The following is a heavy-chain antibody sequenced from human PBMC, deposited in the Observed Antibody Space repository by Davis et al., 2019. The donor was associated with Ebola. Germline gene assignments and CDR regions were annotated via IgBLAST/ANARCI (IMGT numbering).Heavy chain of an antibody. D-gene: IGHD6-19*01. CDR3: AGGRIAVSAFDL. V-gene: IGHV4-39*01. J-gene: IGHJ4*02. CDR1: GGAISPNGYY. CDR2: LYYSGST. Sequence: MPSETLSLTCTVSGGAISPNGYYWARPRQPPGKGLEWIGSLYYSGSTYFSPSLQSRATLSGDTSKNPVSLRLRSVTAAYTAVYYCAGGRIAVSAFDLWGQGTPVTVSS.